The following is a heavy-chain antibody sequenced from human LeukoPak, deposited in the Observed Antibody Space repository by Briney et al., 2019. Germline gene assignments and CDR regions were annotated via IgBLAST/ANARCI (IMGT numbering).Heavy chain of an antibody. V-gene: IGHV3-23*01. CDR3: AKSSSSGYPTFDY. D-gene: IGHD3-22*01. CDR2: LSGSGGNT. Sequence: GGSLRLSCAASGFTFRRYGMSWVRQAPGKGLEWVSALSGSGGNTFYADSVKGRFTISRDNSKNTLYLQMNSLRAEDTAVYYCAKSSSSGYPTFDYWGQGTLVTVSS. CDR1: GFTFRRYG. J-gene: IGHJ4*02.